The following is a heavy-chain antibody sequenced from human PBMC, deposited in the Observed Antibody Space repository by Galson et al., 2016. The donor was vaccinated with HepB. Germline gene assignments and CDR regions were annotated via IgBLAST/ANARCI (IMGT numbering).Heavy chain of an antibody. Sequence: SLRLSCAASGFTFTRYWMHWVRQAPGKGLVWVSRINSDGTSASPADSLTGRFTISRDNAKNTLYLQMNSLRAEDTAVYYCVRENYGDDRVYYYYYGMDVWGQGTTVTVSS. CDR2: INSDGTSA. J-gene: IGHJ6*02. CDR1: GFTFTRYW. CDR3: VRENYGDDRVYYYYYGMDV. V-gene: IGHV3-74*01. D-gene: IGHD4-17*01.